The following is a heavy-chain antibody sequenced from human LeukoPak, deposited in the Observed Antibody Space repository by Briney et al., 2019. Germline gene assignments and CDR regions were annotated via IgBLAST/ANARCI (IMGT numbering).Heavy chain of an antibody. CDR3: ARPLGYCSSRRCPQPWFAP. CDR1: GGSFSGYY. J-gene: IGHJ5*02. V-gene: IGHV4-34*01. Sequence: PSETLSLTCTVYGGSFSGYYWSWIHQPPGKGLEWIGEINHRGSTNYNPSLKRRVTMSVDTSKNQFSLKLSSVIAADTAVYYCARPLGYCSSRRCPQPWFAPWGQGPLVTVSS. D-gene: IGHD2-2*01. CDR2: INHRGST.